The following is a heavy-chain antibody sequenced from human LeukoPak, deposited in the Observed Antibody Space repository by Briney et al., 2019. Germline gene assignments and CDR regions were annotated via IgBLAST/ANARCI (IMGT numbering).Heavy chain of an antibody. Sequence: ASVKVSCKASGYTFTSYGISWVRQAPGQGLEWMGWINPNSGGTNYAQKFQGRVTMTRDTSISTAYMELSRLRSDDTAVYYCARGPPYSSGWYAPFYGMDVWGQGTTVTVSS. V-gene: IGHV1-2*02. CDR2: INPNSGGT. D-gene: IGHD6-19*01. J-gene: IGHJ6*02. CDR1: GYTFTSYG. CDR3: ARGPPYSSGWYAPFYGMDV.